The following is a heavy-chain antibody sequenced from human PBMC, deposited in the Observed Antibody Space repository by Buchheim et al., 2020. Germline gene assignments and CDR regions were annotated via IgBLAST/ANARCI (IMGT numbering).Heavy chain of an antibody. CDR2: ISGSGGST. D-gene: IGHD6-19*01. Sequence: EVQLLESGGGLVQPGGSLRLSCAASGFTFSSYAMSWVRQAPGKGLEWVSAISGSGGSTYYADSVKGRFTISRDNSKNKQYLQMNSLRAEDTAVYYCAKDPFPVAGAYYYYYMDVWGKGTT. CDR1: GFTFSSYA. J-gene: IGHJ6*03. V-gene: IGHV3-23*01. CDR3: AKDPFPVAGAYYYYYMDV.